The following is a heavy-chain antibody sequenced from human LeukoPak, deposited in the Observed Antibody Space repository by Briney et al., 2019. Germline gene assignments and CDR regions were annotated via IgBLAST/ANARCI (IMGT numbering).Heavy chain of an antibody. J-gene: IGHJ4*02. D-gene: IGHD3-10*01. CDR2: ISSSSSYI. CDR3: ARDNDYYGSGRRFDY. V-gene: IGHV3-21*01. CDR1: GFTFSSYS. Sequence: GGSLRLSCAASGFTFSSYSMNWVRQAPGKGLEWVSSISSSSSYIYYADSVKGRFTISRDNAKNSLYLQMNSLRAEDTAVYYCARDNDYYGSGRRFDYWGQGTLVTVSS.